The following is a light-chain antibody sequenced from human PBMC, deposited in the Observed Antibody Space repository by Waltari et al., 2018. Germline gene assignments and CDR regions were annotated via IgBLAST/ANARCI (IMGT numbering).Light chain of an antibody. V-gene: IGLV2-8*01. CDR3: SSYAGNNNVV. CDR2: GVS. J-gene: IGLJ2*01. Sequence: QSALTQPPSASGSPGQSVTISCTGTSSDVGGYNYVSWYQQHPGKAPQLMIYGVSKRPSGCPYGFSGSKAGNTASLTVSGLGAEDESDYYCSSYAGNNNVVFGGGTKLTVL. CDR1: SSDVGGYNY.